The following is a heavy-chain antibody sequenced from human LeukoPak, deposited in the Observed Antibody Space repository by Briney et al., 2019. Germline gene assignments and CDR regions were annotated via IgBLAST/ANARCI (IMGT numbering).Heavy chain of an antibody. CDR1: GFTLSSYW. J-gene: IGHJ4*02. CDR3: ARNPRRTRVAAFGFDY. V-gene: IGHV3-7*01. CDR2: IKWEGREK. D-gene: IGHD6-6*01. Sequence: GGSLSLSRVASGFTLSSYWMSWVRQAPAKGLEWVANIKWEGREKYYVDSVKGRFTISRDNAKNSLYLQMNSLRAEDTAVYYCARNPRRTRVAAFGFDYWGQGTLVTVSS.